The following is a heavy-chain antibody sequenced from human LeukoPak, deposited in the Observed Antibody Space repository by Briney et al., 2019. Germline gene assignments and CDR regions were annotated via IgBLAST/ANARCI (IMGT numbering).Heavy chain of an antibody. CDR2: IKSKGGGGTA. CDR3: KWESTFYYGLDV. Sequence: PGGSLRLSCRVSGIYFPDTWMTWVRPAPGRGLEWVGRIKSKGGGGTADYGAPVQGRFVISRDDFRNTIYLQMTRLKMEDTAVYYCKWESTFYYGLDVWGQGTTVIVSS. J-gene: IGHJ6*02. CDR1: GIYFPDTW. D-gene: IGHD3-16*01. V-gene: IGHV3-15*05.